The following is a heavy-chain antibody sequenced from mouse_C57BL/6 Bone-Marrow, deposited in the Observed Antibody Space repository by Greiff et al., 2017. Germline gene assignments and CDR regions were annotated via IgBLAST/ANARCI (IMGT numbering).Heavy chain of an antibody. CDR2: IRNKANGYTT. V-gene: IGHV7-3*01. CDR1: GFTFTDYY. J-gene: IGHJ3*01. CDR3: ARSGYDYAWFAY. D-gene: IGHD2-4*01. Sequence: EVQGVESGGGLVQPGGSLSLSCAASGFTFTDYYMSWVRQPPGKALEWLGFIRNKANGYTTEYSASVKGRFTISRDNSQSILYLQMNALRAEDSATYYCARSGYDYAWFAYWGQGTLVTVSA.